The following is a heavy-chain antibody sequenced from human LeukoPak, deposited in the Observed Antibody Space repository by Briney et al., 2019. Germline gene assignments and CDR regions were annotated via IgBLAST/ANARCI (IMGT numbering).Heavy chain of an antibody. CDR2: ISGSGGST. J-gene: IGHJ4*02. V-gene: IGHV3-23*01. CDR3: AREGYYGSGSPPSLYFDY. Sequence: GGSLRLSCAATGFTFSSYAMSWVRQAPGKGLEWVSAISGSGGSTYYADSVKGRFTISRDNSRSTLYLQMNSLRPEDTAIYYCAREGYYGSGSPPSLYFDYWGQGTLVTVSS. D-gene: IGHD3-10*01. CDR1: GFTFSSYA.